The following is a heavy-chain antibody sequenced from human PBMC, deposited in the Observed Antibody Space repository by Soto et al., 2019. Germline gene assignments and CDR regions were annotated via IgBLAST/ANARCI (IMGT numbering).Heavy chain of an antibody. J-gene: IGHJ6*03. Sequence: GASVKVSCEACGDSFTSYDINWVRQATGQGLEWMGWMNPNSGNTGYAQKFQGRVTMTRNTSISTAYMELSSLRSEDTAVYYCARGRGSSSARNYYYYYYMDVWGKGTTVTVSS. CDR2: MNPNSGNT. CDR3: ARGRGSSSARNYYYYYYMDV. V-gene: IGHV1-8*01. D-gene: IGHD6-6*01. CDR1: GDSFTSYD.